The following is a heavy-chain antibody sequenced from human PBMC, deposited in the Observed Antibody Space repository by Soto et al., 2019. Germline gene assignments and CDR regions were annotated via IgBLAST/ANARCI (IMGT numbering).Heavy chain of an antibody. J-gene: IGHJ4*02. CDR3: ARLSDY. CDR1: GYSFPTYW. Sequence: GESLKISCRASGYSFPTYWISWVRQMPGKGLEWMERIDPSDSKTYYSPSFQGHVTISADKSTSTAYLQLNNLKASDTAMYYCARLSDYWGQGTQVTVSS. V-gene: IGHV5-10-1*01. CDR2: IDPSDSKT.